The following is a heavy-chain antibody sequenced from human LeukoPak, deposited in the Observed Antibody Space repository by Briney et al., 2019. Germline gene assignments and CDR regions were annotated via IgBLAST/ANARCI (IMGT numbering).Heavy chain of an antibody. V-gene: IGHV4-34*01. Sequence: SETLSLTCTVSGGSISSYYWSWIRQPPGKGLEWIGEINHSGSTNYNPSLKSRVTISVDTSKNQFSLKLSSVTAADTAVYYCARGGMWLAVDYWGQGTLVTVSS. J-gene: IGHJ4*02. CDR2: INHSGST. D-gene: IGHD6-19*01. CDR1: GGSISSYY. CDR3: ARGGMWLAVDY.